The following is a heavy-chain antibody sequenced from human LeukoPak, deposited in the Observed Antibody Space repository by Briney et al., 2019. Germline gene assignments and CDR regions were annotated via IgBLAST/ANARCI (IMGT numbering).Heavy chain of an antibody. Sequence: SXXLSLTCTVSGGSISSYYWSWIRQPPGKGLEWIGYIYYSGSTNYNPSLKSRVTISVDTSKNQFSLKLSSVTAADTAVYYCARRSDFWKSSYYYMDVWGKGTTVTVSS. V-gene: IGHV4-59*08. D-gene: IGHD3-3*01. CDR3: ARRSDFWKSSYYYMDV. CDR1: GGSISSYY. CDR2: IYYSGST. J-gene: IGHJ6*03.